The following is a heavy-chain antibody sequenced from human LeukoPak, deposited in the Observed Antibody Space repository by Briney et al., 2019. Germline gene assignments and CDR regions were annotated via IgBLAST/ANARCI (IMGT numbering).Heavy chain of an antibody. CDR1: GGTFSSYA. CDR3: ARAKMVRGVIIDDY. V-gene: IGHV1-69*05. J-gene: IGHJ4*02. D-gene: IGHD3-10*01. CDR2: IIPIFGTA. Sequence: ASVKVSCKASGGTFSSYAISWVRQAPGQGLEWMGGIIPIFGTANYAQKFQGRVTITTDESTSTAYMELSSLRSEDTAVYYCARAKMVRGVIIDDYWGQGTLVTASS.